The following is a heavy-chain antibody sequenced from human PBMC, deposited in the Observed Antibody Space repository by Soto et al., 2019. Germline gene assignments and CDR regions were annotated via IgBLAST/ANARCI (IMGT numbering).Heavy chain of an antibody. Sequence: GGSLRLSCAVSGFTFSTYCMHWVRQAPETGLVWVSRICRDGSGTDYADSVKGRFTISRGDAKNSLYLQMNSLRVEDTAIYYCVRGTSAWRGMDYWGQGTLVTVSS. J-gene: IGHJ4*02. V-gene: IGHV3-74*01. D-gene: IGHD6-19*01. CDR1: GFTFSTYC. CDR3: VRGTSAWRGMDY. CDR2: ICRDGSGT.